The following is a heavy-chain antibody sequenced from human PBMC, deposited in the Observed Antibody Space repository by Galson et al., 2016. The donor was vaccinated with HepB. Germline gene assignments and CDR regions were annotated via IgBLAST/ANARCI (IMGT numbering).Heavy chain of an antibody. CDR1: GFTSSTYA. CDR2: ISATGSST. CDR3: ATNGPQLYFHWLNSFDY. J-gene: IGHJ4*02. D-gene: IGHD3-9*01. Sequence: SLRLSCAASGFTSSTYAMSWVRQAPGKGLEWVSAISATGSSTYYADSVKGRFTISKDNSKNTLYLQMNGLRTEDTAMYYCATNGPQLYFHWLNSFDYWGQGTLVTVSS. V-gene: IGHV3-23*01.